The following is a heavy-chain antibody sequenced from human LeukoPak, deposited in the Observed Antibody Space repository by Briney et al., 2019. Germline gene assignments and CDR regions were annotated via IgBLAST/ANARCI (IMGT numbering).Heavy chain of an antibody. Sequence: SETLSLTCTVSGGSISSYYWSWSRQPPGKWLEWIGYTYYRESTNYNPTLTSRAAISVATSKNQCSLKLNSVTDADAAVYYCARHYGPWGQGTLVTVSS. CDR2: TYYREST. V-gene: IGHV4-59*08. J-gene: IGHJ5*02. D-gene: IGHD3-10*01. CDR1: GGSISSYY. CDR3: ARHYGP.